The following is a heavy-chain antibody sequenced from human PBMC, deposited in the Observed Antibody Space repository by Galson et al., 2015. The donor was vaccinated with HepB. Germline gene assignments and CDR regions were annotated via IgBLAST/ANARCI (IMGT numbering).Heavy chain of an antibody. D-gene: IGHD5-18*01. Sequence: SVKVSCKASGYSFSSSYIHWVRQAPGQGLEWMGLISPSGGSTRFAQKFQGRVTMTRDTTTSTVYMGLSSLRSEDTAVYYCARQDTALSIDFWGQGTLVIVSS. CDR2: ISPSGGST. CDR1: GYSFSSSY. V-gene: IGHV1-46*01. J-gene: IGHJ4*02. CDR3: ARQDTALSIDF.